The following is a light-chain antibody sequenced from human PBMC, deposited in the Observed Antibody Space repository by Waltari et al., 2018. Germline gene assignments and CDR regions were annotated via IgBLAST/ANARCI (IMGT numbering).Light chain of an antibody. CDR3: AAWDSSLSAAV. J-gene: IGLJ2*01. Sequence: QSVLTQPPSVSAAPGPKVTISCSGNISNIGNHYVSWYQQFPGTSPKVLIYDNDKRPSGIPDRFSGSKSGTSATLAFTGLQTGDEADYYCAAWDSSLSAAVFGGGTKLTVL. V-gene: IGLV1-51*01. CDR1: ISNIGNHY. CDR2: DND.